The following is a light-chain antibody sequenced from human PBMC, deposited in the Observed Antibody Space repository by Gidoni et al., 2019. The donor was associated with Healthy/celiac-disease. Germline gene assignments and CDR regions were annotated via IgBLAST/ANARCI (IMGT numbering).Light chain of an antibody. CDR3: QQYYSTPRT. J-gene: IGKJ2*01. CDR2: WAS. V-gene: IGKV4-1*01. CDR1: QSVLYISNNKNY. Sequence: DIVMTQSPASLAASLGERATINCKSSQSVLYISNNKNYLAWYQQKPGQPPKLLISWASTRESRVPDRFSGSGSGTYFTLTISSLQADDVAVYYCQQYYSTPRTFXQXTKLEIK.